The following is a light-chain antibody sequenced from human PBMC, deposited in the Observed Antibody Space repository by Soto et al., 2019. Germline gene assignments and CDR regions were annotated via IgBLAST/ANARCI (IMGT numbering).Light chain of an antibody. J-gene: IGKJ5*01. CDR3: QHSYSNFPIT. V-gene: IGKV1-39*01. Sequence: DIQVTQSPSSLSASVGDRVTISCRASQSISGYLNWYQQKPGKAPNLLIFDASSLQSGVPSRFSGRGSGAEYTLTTSSLQPEDFANYFCQHSYSNFPITFGQGTRLETK. CDR2: DAS. CDR1: QSISGY.